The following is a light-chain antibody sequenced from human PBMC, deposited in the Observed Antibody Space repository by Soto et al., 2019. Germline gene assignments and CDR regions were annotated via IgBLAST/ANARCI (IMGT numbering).Light chain of an antibody. CDR1: QSVASN. CDR2: GAS. J-gene: IGKJ2*01. V-gene: IGKV3-15*01. Sequence: EIVMTQSPASLSVSPGDGATLSCRASQSVASNVAWYQQKPGQGPRLLIHGASTRAVGVPARFSGSGSGTDLSLTISSLQSEDFAVYYCQQYHNWPPQYTFCQGTKLQIK. CDR3: QQYHNWPPQYT.